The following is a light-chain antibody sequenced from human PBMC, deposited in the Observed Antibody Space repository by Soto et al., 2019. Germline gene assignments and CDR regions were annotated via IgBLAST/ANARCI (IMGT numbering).Light chain of an antibody. Sequence: QAVVTQSPSASASLGASVKLTCTLSSGHSSYAIGWHQQQPEKGPRYLMKLSSDGSHIKGDGIPDRFSGSSSGAERYLTISSLQSEDEADYYCQTWGTGIQVFGGGTKLTVL. CDR3: QTWGTGIQV. CDR2: LSSDGSH. J-gene: IGLJ2*01. V-gene: IGLV4-69*01. CDR1: SGHSSYA.